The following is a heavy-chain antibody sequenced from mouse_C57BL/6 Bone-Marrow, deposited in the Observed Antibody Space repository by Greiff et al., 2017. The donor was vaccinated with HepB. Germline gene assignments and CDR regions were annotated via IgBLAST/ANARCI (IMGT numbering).Heavy chain of an antibody. J-gene: IGHJ4*01. V-gene: IGHV14-4*01. D-gene: IGHD3-2*02. CDR3: TTRQLKYYAMDY. CDR1: GFNIKDDY. Sequence: EVQLQQSGAELVRPGASVKLSCTASGFNIKDDYMHWVKQRPEQGLEWIGWIDPENGDTEYASKFQGKATITADTSSNTAYLQLSRLTSEDTAVYYCTTRQLKYYAMDYWGQGTSVTVSS. CDR2: IDPENGDT.